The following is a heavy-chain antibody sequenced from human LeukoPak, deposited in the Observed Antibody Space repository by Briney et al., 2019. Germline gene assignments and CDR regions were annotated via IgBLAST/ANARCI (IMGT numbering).Heavy chain of an antibody. CDR3: AKEGTPYYYDSSGYFDY. CDR2: IWYDGSNK. Sequence: GGSLRLSCAASGFTFSSYGMHWVRQAPGKGLEWVAVIWYDGSNKYYADSVKGRFTISRDNSKNTLYLQMNSLRAEDTAVYYCAKEGTPYYYDSSGYFDYWGQGTLVTVSS. D-gene: IGHD3-22*01. J-gene: IGHJ4*02. V-gene: IGHV3-33*06. CDR1: GFTFSSYG.